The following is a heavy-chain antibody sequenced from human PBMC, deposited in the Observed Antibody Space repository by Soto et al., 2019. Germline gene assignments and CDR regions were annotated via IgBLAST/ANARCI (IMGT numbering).Heavy chain of an antibody. CDR1: GFTFSSYA. D-gene: IGHD6-19*01. CDR2: IGGRDGST. Sequence: DVQLLESGGGLVQPGGSLRLSCAASGFTFSSYAMSWVRQAPGKGLEWVSKIGGRDGSTDYADAVKGRFTISRDNTKNMLRLQMTSLRVEDTAVYYCAREDSGWYGEFFQHWGQGTRSPSPQ. CDR3: AREDSGWYGEFFQH. J-gene: IGHJ1*01. V-gene: IGHV3-23*01.